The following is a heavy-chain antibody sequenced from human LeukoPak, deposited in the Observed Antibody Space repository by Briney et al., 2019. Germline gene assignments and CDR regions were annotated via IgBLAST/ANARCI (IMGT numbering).Heavy chain of an antibody. V-gene: IGHV1-18*01. CDR3: ARGSYYDSSGYYAD. CDR2: ISGYNGKT. Sequence: ASVKVSCKASGYTLTTSGISWVRQAPGQGLEWMGWISGYNGKTNYAQKLQDRVTMTTDTSTSTAYMELRSLRSDDTAVYYCARGSYYDSSGYYADWGQGTLVTVSS. D-gene: IGHD3-22*01. CDR1: GYTLTTSG. J-gene: IGHJ4*02.